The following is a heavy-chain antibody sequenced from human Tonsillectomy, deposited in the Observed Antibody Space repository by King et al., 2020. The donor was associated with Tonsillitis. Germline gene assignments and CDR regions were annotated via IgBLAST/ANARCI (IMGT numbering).Heavy chain of an antibody. CDR3: ARDPDGYYFDY. Sequence: VQLVESGGGVVQPGRSLRLSCAASGFTFSSYAIHWVRQAPGKGLEWVAVISFDGSDKYYVDSVRGRFTISRDNSKNTQYLQMNSLSAEDTAVYYCARDPDGYYFDYWGQGTLVTVSS. CDR1: GFTFSSYA. D-gene: IGHD3-10*01. V-gene: IGHV3-30*04. CDR2: ISFDGSDK. J-gene: IGHJ4*02.